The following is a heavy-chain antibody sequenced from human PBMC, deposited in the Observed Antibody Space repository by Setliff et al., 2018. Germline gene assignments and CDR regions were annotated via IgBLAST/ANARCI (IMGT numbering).Heavy chain of an antibody. D-gene: IGHD3-3*01. J-gene: IGHJ3*02. V-gene: IGHV1-18*01. CDR3: ARKRDYNFWSGAFDM. CDR2: ISAYNGNT. Sequence: ASVKVSCKASGYTFTSYGISWVRQAPGQGLEWMGWISAYNGNTNYAQKLQGRVTMTTDTSTSTAYLELRSLRSDDTAVYYCARKRDYNFWSGAFDMWGQGTMVTVSS. CDR1: GYTFTSYG.